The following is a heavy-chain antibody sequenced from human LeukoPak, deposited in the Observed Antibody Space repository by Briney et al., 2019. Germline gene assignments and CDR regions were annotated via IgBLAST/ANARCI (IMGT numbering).Heavy chain of an antibody. D-gene: IGHD6-13*01. J-gene: IGHJ4*02. CDR1: GFTFSSYW. CDR3: ARAMYSSSWYVVY. Sequence: GGSLRLSCAASGFTFSSYWMHWVRQAPGKGLVWVSRINSDGSSTSYADSVKGRFTISRDNAKNTLYLQMNSPRAEDTAVYYCARAMYSSSWYVVYWGQGTLVTVSS. CDR2: INSDGSST. V-gene: IGHV3-74*01.